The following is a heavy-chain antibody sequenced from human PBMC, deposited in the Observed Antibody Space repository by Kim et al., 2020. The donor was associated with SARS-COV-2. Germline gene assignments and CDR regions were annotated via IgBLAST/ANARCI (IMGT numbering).Heavy chain of an antibody. D-gene: IGHD3-22*01. J-gene: IGHJ6*02. CDR1: GFTFSSYA. Sequence: GGSLRLSCAASGFTFSSYAMHWVRQAPGKGLEWVSVISYDGSNKYFADSVKGRFTISRDNSKNTLYLQMNSLRAEDTAVYYCARQYYYDSSGYYYPHYYYYGMDVWGQGTTVTGSS. CDR2: ISYDGSNK. CDR3: ARQYYYDSSGYYYPHYYYYGMDV. V-gene: IGHV3-30*04.